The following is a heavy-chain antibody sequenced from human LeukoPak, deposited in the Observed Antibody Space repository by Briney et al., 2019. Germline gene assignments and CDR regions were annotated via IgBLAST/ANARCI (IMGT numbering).Heavy chain of an antibody. CDR2: IYTSGST. J-gene: IGHJ4*02. CDR1: GGSISSYY. CDR3: ARGFNLYYYDSSGYYFDY. Sequence: SETLSLTCTVSGGSISSYYWSWIRQPAGKGLEWIGRIYTSGSTNYNPSLKSRVTISVDTSKNQFSLKLSSVTAADTAVYYCARGFNLYYYDSSGYYFDYWGQGTLVTVSS. D-gene: IGHD3-22*01. V-gene: IGHV4-4*07.